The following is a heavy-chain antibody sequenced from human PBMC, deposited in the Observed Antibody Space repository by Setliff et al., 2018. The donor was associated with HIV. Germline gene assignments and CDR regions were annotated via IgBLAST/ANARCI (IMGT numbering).Heavy chain of an antibody. Sequence: GGSLRLSCGASGLTLSRYWMHWVRQAPGKGLVWVSRMYPVGKRIDYADSVEGRFTMSRDDAKNTLYLQMDSLRAEDTALYYCAREIKMATILGWTYYFDYWGQGTLVTVSS. V-gene: IGHV3-74*01. CDR3: AREIKMATILGWTYYFDY. J-gene: IGHJ4*02. CDR1: GLTLSRYW. D-gene: IGHD5-12*01. CDR2: MYPVGKRI.